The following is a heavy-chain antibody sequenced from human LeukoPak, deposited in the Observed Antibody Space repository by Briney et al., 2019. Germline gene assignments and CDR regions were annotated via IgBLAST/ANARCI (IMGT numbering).Heavy chain of an antibody. Sequence: GGSLRLSCAASGFIFSNYWMTWVRQAPGKGLEWVANIRGDASRLYYVDSVKGRFTISRDNAKNSLYLQMSNLRAEDTSVYYCARDRNYCSSDRCYDVFDIWGQGTMVTVSS. CDR2: IRGDASRL. CDR1: GFIFSNYW. D-gene: IGHD6-19*01. J-gene: IGHJ3*02. V-gene: IGHV3-7*01. CDR3: ARDRNYCSSDRCYDVFDI.